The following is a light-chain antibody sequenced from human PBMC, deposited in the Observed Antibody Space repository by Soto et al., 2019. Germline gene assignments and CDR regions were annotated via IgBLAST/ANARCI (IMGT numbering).Light chain of an antibody. CDR1: SSNIGNNA. J-gene: IGLJ3*02. V-gene: IGLV1-36*01. Sequence: QSVLTQPPSVSEAPRQRVTISCSGSSSNIGNNAVNWYQQLPGKAPKLLIYYDDLLPSGVSDRFSGSKSGTSASLAISGLQSEDEADYYCAAWDDSLNSGVFGGGTKLTVL. CDR2: YDD. CDR3: AAWDDSLNSGV.